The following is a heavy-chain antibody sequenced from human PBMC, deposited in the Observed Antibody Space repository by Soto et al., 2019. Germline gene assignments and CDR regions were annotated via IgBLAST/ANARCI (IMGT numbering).Heavy chain of an antibody. CDR1: NGSISSGGYY. CDR2: ISYSGST. J-gene: IGHJ5*02. V-gene: IGHV4-31*03. CDR3: AIGRLGSYGYRWRDP. D-gene: IGHD5-18*01. Sequence: QVQLQESGPGLVKPSQTLSLTCSVSNGSISSGGYYWNWIRQHPGRGLDWIGYISYSGSTYYNPSLKSRVTIAVDTSKNQFFLKLSSLTAADTAVYYCAIGRLGSYGYRWRDPWGRGTRVTVFS.